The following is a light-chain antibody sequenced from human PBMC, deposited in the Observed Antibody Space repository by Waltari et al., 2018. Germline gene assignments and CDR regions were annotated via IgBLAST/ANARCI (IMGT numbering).Light chain of an antibody. CDR1: SSNIGSNT. Sequence: QSVLTQPPSASGTPGQRVTIPCSGSSSNIGSNTVNWYKQPPGTAPKLLIYSNKQRPSGVPDRFSGSKSDTSASLAISGLQSEDEADYYCAAWDDSLNGWVFGGGTKLTVL. CDR2: SNK. CDR3: AAWDDSLNGWV. J-gene: IGLJ3*02. V-gene: IGLV1-44*01.